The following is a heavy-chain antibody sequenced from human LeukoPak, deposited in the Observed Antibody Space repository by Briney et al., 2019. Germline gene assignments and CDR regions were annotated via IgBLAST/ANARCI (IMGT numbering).Heavy chain of an antibody. CDR3: ARGYYDSSGGKPGFAFDI. D-gene: IGHD3-22*01. V-gene: IGHV6-1*01. Sequence: SQTLSLTCAISGDSVSSNSAAWNWIRQSPSRGLEWLGRTYYRSKWYNDYAVSVKSRITINPDTSKNQFSLQLNSVTPEDTAVYYCARGYYDSSGGKPGFAFDIWGQGTMVTVSS. J-gene: IGHJ3*02. CDR1: GDSVSSNSAA. CDR2: TYYRSKWYN.